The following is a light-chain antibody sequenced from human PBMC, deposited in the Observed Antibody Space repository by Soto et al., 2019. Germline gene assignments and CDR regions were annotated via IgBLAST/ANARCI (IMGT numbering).Light chain of an antibody. Sequence: EIVMTQFPAALFVSTGERATLSCRASQSVSSNLAWYQQKPGQAPRLLIYGASTRATGIPARFSGSGSGTEFTLTISSLQSEDFAVYYCQQYNNWPRTFGQGTKVDIK. J-gene: IGKJ1*01. CDR1: QSVSSN. V-gene: IGKV3-15*01. CDR2: GAS. CDR3: QQYNNWPRT.